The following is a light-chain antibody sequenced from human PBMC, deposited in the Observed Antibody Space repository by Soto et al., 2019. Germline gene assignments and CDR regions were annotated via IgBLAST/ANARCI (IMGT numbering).Light chain of an antibody. Sequence: DIQMTQSPSTVSASVGDRVTITCRASQSTSTWLAWYQQRPGKTPKLLISEASKLESGVPSRFSGSGSGTEFTLTISSLQPDDFASYYCQQYITYPYAFGQGPKVEIK. CDR2: EAS. V-gene: IGKV1-5*03. CDR3: QQYITYPYA. J-gene: IGKJ1*01. CDR1: QSTSTW.